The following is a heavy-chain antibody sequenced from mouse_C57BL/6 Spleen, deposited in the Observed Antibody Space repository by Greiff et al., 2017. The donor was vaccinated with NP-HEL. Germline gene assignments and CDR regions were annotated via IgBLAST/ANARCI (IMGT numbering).Heavy chain of an antibody. V-gene: IGHV1-62-2*01. CDR2: FYPGSGSI. Sequence: VQRVESGAELVKPGASVKLSCKASGYTFTEYTIHWVKQRSGQGLEWIGWFYPGSGSIKYNEKFKDKATLTADKSSSTVYMELSRLTSEDSAVYFCARHEGWLPFFDYWGQGTTLTVSS. CDR1: GYTFTEYT. J-gene: IGHJ2*01. CDR3: ARHEGWLPFFDY. D-gene: IGHD2-3*01.